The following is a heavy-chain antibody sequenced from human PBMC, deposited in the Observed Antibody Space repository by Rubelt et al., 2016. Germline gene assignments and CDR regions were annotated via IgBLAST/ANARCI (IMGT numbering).Heavy chain of an antibody. Sequence: EVQVLESGGGLVQPGGSLRLSCAASGFTFSNSAMTWVRQAPGTGLEWVSCTPDDGLDTYYADSVKGRFTITSDNSKSTHYLQINIRRAEDTAVYFCARGGHYSFMDVWGKGTTVTVSS. CDR1: GFTFSNSA. V-gene: IGHV3-23*01. CDR2: TPDDGLDT. CDR3: ARGGHYSFMDV. J-gene: IGHJ6*03.